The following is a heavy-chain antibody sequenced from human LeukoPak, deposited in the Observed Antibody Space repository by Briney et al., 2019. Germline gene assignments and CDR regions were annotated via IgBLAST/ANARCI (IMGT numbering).Heavy chain of an antibody. D-gene: IGHD6-6*01. CDR3: ARRFGDYSTSSQGVYYYYYHLDV. CDR1: GGSFSGYY. J-gene: IGHJ6*03. V-gene: IGHV4-34*01. Sequence: SETLSLACAVYGGSFSGYYWIWIRQPPGEGLEWIAETDHSGSTNYNPSLKSRVTISVDTSKNQFSLRLSSVTAADTAVYYCARRFGDYSTSSQGVYYYYYHLDVWGKGTTVTVSS. CDR2: TDHSGST.